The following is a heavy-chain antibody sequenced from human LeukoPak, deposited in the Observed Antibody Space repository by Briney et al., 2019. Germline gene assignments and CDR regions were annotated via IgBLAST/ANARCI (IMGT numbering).Heavy chain of an antibody. CDR3: AREPDYYGPGSPPD. J-gene: IGHJ4*02. V-gene: IGHV4-39*07. CDR1: GGSISSSSYY. D-gene: IGHD3-10*01. CDR2: IYYSGST. Sequence: PSETLSLTCTVSGGSISSSSYYWGWSPQPPGKGLEWIGSIYYSGSTYYNPSLKSRVTISVDTSKNQFSLKLSSETAADTAVYFCAREPDYYGPGSPPDWGQGTLVTVSS.